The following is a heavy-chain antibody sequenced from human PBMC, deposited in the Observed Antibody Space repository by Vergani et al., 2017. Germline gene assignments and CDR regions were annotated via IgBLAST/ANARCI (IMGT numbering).Heavy chain of an antibody. CDR1: GFTFSSYS. Sequence: EVQLVESGGGLVQPGGSLRLSCAASGFTFSSYSMDGARRAPGKGVEWVSYFSSSSSTRYYADSGKGRFTIARDNAKNSLYMQMNNLRDEDTAVYYWARDRGRSSSQIDDFDYWGQGTLVTVSS. V-gene: IGHV3-48*02. J-gene: IGHJ4*02. D-gene: IGHD6-6*01. CDR3: ARDRGRSSSQIDDFDY. CDR2: FSSSSSTR.